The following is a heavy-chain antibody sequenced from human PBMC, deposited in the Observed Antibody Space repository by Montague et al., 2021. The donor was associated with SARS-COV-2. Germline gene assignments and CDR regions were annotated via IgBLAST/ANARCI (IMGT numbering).Heavy chain of an antibody. Sequence: SETLSLTCTVSGGGSISSSHWWSWVRQPPGKGLEWIGDIYHDGSTNYNPSLKSRLTISVDKSKNQFSLKLSSVTAADTAVYYCARFTSTGSGSYYIFDYWGQGTLVTVSS. D-gene: IGHD1-26*01. J-gene: IGHJ4*02. CDR3: ARFTSTGSGSYYIFDY. CDR2: IYHDGST. CDR1: GGGSISSSHW. V-gene: IGHV4-4*02.